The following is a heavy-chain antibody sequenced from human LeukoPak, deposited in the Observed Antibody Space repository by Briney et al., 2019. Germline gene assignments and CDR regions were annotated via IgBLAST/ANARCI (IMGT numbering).Heavy chain of an antibody. J-gene: IGHJ4*02. V-gene: IGHV3-48*03. CDR1: GLTFRSYE. CDR2: ITSSGNTI. D-gene: IGHD3-22*01. Sequence: GGSLRLSCAASGLTFRSYEMNWVRQAPGKGLEWVSYITSSGNTIYYADSVKGRFTISRDNAKNSLYLQMNSLRAEDTAVYYCARANYYDISGYDYWSQGTLVTVSS. CDR3: ARANYYDISGYDY.